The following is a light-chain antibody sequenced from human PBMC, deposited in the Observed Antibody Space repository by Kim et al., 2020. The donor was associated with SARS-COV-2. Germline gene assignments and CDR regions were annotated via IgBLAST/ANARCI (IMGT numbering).Light chain of an antibody. CDR3: QTWGTGIRV. CDR2: LTSDGSH. J-gene: IGLJ3*02. Sequence: SVKLTCTLSSGHGTYAIAWHQQQPEKGPRYLMKLTSDGSHSKGDGIPDRFSGSSSGAERYLTISSLQSEDEADYYCQTWGTGIRVFGGGTQLTVL. V-gene: IGLV4-69*01. CDR1: SGHGTYA.